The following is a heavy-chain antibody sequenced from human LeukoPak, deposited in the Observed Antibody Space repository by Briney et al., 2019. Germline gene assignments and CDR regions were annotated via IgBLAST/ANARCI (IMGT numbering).Heavy chain of an antibody. CDR2: IYHSGST. V-gene: IGHV4-34*01. CDR1: GGSFSGYY. D-gene: IGHD5-12*01. CDR3: ARDIGQGIDY. J-gene: IGHJ4*02. Sequence: PETLSLTCAVYGGSFSGYYWSWICQPPGKGLEWIGSIYHSGSTYYNPSLKSRVTISVDTSKNQFSLKLSSVTAADTAVYYCARDIGQGIDYWGQGTLVTVSS.